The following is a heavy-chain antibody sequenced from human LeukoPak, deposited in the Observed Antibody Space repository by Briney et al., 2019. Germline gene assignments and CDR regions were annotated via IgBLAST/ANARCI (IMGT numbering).Heavy chain of an antibody. CDR2: IIPILGIA. V-gene: IGHV1-69*04. CDR3: VRGYTTMVMGRAFDI. D-gene: IGHD5-18*01. Sequence: GASVKVSCKASGGTFSNYAISWVRQTPGQGLEWVGRIIPILGIANYAQKFQGRVTITADKSTSTAYMALSSLRSEDTAMYYCVRGYTTMVMGRAFDIWGQGTMVTVSS. CDR1: GGTFSNYA. J-gene: IGHJ3*02.